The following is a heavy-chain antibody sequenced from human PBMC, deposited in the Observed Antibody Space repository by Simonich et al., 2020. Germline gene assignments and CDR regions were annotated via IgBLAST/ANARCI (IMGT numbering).Heavy chain of an antibody. Sequence: GGGLVQPGGSLRLSCAASGFTFSSSAMSWVRQAPGKGLEWVSAISGSGGSTNYADSVKGRFTISRDNSKNTLYLQMNSLRAEDTAVYYCAKDLGERITMIVVVIDAFDIWGQGTMVTVSS. D-gene: IGHD3-22*01. CDR3: AKDLGERITMIVVVIDAFDI. CDR1: GFTFSSSA. J-gene: IGHJ3*02. V-gene: IGHV3-23*01. CDR2: ISGSGGST.